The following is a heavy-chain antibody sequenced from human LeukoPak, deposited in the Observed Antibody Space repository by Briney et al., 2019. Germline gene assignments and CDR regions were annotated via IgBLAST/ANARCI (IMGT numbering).Heavy chain of an antibody. V-gene: IGHV1-69*10. J-gene: IGHJ4*02. CDR3: ARGSGSRGYSFDY. Sequence: EASVRVSCKASGGTFSSYAISWVRQAPGQGLEWMSWIIPILGIANYAENFQGRVTITADKSTSTAYMELSSLRSEDPAVYYCARGSGSRGYSFDYWGQGTLVTVSS. D-gene: IGHD1-26*01. CDR2: IIPILGIA. CDR1: GGTFSSYA.